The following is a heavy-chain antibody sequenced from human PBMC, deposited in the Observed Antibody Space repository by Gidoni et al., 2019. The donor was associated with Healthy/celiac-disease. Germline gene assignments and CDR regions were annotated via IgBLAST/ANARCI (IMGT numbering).Heavy chain of an antibody. D-gene: IGHD3-9*01. CDR1: GYSFTSYW. CDR2: IDPGDSDT. CDR3: ARHPGSVNYDILTGYPYYYYGMDV. J-gene: IGHJ6*02. V-gene: IGHV5-51*01. Sequence: EVQLVQSGAEVKKPGESLKISCKGSGYSFTSYWIGWLRQMPGKGLEWMGIIDPGDSDTRYSPSFQGQVTISADKSISTDYLQWSSLKASDTAMYYCARHPGSVNYDILTGYPYYYYGMDVWGQVTTVTVSS.